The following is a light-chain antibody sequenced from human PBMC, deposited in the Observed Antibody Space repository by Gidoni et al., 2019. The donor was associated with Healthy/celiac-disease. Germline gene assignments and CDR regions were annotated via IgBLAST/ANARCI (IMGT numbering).Light chain of an antibody. CDR1: QSVSSY. CDR2: DAS. V-gene: IGKV3-11*01. J-gene: IGKJ4*01. CDR3: QQRSNWLT. Sequence: EIVLTQSPATLSLSPGERATLSGRASQSVSSYLAWYQQKPGQAPRLLIYDASNRATGIPARFSGSGSGTDFTLTISSLEPEDFAVYYCQQRSNWLTFXGXTKVEIK.